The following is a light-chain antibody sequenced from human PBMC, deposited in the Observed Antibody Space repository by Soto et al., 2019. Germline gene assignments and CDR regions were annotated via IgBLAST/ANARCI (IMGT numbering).Light chain of an antibody. CDR1: SSDVGGYNY. J-gene: IGLJ1*01. V-gene: IGLV2-14*01. Sequence: QSALTQPASVSGSPGQSITISCTGTSSDVGGYNYVSWYQQHPGNAPKLMIYDVSNRPSGVSNRFSGSKSGNTASLTISGLQAEDEADYYCSSYTSSSPHVFGTGTKLTVL. CDR2: DVS. CDR3: SSYTSSSPHV.